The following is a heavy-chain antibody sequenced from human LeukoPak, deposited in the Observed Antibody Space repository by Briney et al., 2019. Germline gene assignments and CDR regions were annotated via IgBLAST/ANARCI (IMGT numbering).Heavy chain of an antibody. CDR2: TKYRSKWYF. D-gene: IGHD3-10*01. Sequence: SQTLSLTCAISGDSVSSDSAAWHWIRQSPSRGLEWLGRTKYRSKWYFDYAVSVKSRVTINSDTSKNQFSLQLNSVTPDDTAVYYCARFRSGSYDYWGQGTLVTVSS. CDR3: ARFRSGSYDY. J-gene: IGHJ4*02. V-gene: IGHV6-1*01. CDR1: GDSVSSDSAA.